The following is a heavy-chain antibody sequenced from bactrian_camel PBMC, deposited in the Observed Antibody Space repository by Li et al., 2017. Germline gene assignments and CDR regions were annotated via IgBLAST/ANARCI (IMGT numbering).Heavy chain of an antibody. CDR1: GYTNRFRL. V-gene: IGHV3S61*01. CDR2: IVTSVGST. J-gene: IGHJ4*01. Sequence: HVQLVESGGGSVQAGGSLRLSCAASGYTNRFRLMAWLRRAPGKEREGIACIVTSVGSTAYADSVKGRFTISRDNAKDTLYLQMNSLKIEDTAVYYCALGSSRQATMTREERGPRSPSP. D-gene: IGHD3*01.